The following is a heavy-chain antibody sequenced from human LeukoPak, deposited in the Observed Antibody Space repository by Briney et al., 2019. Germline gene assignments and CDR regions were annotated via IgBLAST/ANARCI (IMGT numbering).Heavy chain of an antibody. CDR1: GFIFSTYP. D-gene: IGHD3-16*01. J-gene: IGHJ4*02. CDR3: ARDQRGGGRDY. CDR2: ITTSSDIT. V-gene: IGHV3-48*01. Sequence: GGSLSLSFAASGFIFSTYPMNWVRQAPGKGPEWISYITTSSDITYYADSVRGRFTISRDNAKNSLYLQMYSLRAEDTAVYYCARDQRGGGRDYWGQGTLVTVSS.